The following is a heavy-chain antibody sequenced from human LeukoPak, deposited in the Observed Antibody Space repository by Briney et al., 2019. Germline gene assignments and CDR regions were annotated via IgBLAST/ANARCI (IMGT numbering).Heavy chain of an antibody. CDR2: ISSSSSYI. CDR3: ARDSGSSYPYYMDV. Sequence: GGSLRLSCAASGFTFSSYSMNWVRQAPGKGLEWVSSISSSSSYIYYADSVKGRFTISRDNAKNSLYLQMNSLRAEDTAVYYCARDSGSSYPYYMDVWGKGTTVTVSS. D-gene: IGHD2-15*01. J-gene: IGHJ6*03. V-gene: IGHV3-21*01. CDR1: GFTFSSYS.